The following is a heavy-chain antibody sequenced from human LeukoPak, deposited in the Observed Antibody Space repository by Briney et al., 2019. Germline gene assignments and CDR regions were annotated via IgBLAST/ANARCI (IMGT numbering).Heavy chain of an antibody. D-gene: IGHD3-9*01. J-gene: IGHJ4*02. CDR2: ISSSSSYK. Sequence: GGSLRLSCAASGFTFSSYSMNWVRQAPGKGLEWVSSISSSSSYKYYADSVKGRFTISRDNAKNSLYLQMNSLRAEDTAVYYCARDPNKNFDWLLYYFDYWGQGTLVTVSS. CDR3: ARDPNKNFDWLLYYFDY. V-gene: IGHV3-21*01. CDR1: GFTFSSYS.